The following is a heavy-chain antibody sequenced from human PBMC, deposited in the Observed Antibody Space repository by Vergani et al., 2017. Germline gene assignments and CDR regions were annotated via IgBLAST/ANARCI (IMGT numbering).Heavy chain of an antibody. J-gene: IGHJ4*02. Sequence: EVQLLESGGGLVQPGESLRLSCTVSGFTFTSYGISWVRQAPGKGLEWVSGISASGGSTYYTDSVKCRFIMSIDISKNTLYLQMSSLRADDTAVYYCAKDRPRDWETPLFLFDYWGQGTLVAVSS. V-gene: IGHV3-23*01. D-gene: IGHD1-26*01. CDR2: ISASGGST. CDR3: AKDRPRDWETPLFLFDY. CDR1: GFTFTSYG.